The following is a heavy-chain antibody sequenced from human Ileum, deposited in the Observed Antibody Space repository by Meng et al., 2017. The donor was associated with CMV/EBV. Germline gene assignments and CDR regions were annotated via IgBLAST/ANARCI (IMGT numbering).Heavy chain of an antibody. V-gene: IGHV1-46*04. Sequence: QVQLVKSGAEVKKPGASVKISCKASGDTFSSHYLHWVRQAPGQGLEWMGIINPGDGTTHYAQELQGRVTMTRDTSTSTVYMELSSLTSEDTAIYYCTRGISWSGYFRSGQFDYWGQGTLVTVSS. CDR3: TRGISWSGYFRSGQFDY. CDR2: INPGDGTT. J-gene: IGHJ4*02. CDR1: GDTFSSHY. D-gene: IGHD3-3*01.